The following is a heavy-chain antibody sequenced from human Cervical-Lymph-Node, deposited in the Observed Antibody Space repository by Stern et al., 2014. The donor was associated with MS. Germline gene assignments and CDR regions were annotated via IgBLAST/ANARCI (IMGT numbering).Heavy chain of an antibody. CDR1: GFTFTSYG. CDR3: AKPRIPLAARLPVIFDY. V-gene: IGHV3-30*18. J-gene: IGHJ4*02. D-gene: IGHD6-6*01. CDR2: ISYDGSNK. Sequence: QVQLVQSGGGVVQPGRSLRLSCAASGFTFTSYGMRWVRQAPGKGLEWVAVISYDGSNKYYADSVKGRFTISRDNSKNTLYLQMNSLRAEDTAVYYCAKPRIPLAARLPVIFDYWGQGTLVTVSS.